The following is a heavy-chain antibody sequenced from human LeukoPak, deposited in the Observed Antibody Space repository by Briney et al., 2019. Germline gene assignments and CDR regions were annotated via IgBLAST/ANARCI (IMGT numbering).Heavy chain of an antibody. D-gene: IGHD6-19*01. V-gene: IGHV4-34*01. CDR1: GGSFSGCY. CDR2: INHSGST. J-gene: IGHJ4*02. Sequence: KPSETQSLTCAVSGGSFSGCYWNWIRQPPGKGLEWIGEINHSGSTNYNPSLKSRITISVDTSKNQFSLKLNSVTDADTAVYYCARAVAGYFDYWGQGTLVTVSS. CDR3: ARAVAGYFDY.